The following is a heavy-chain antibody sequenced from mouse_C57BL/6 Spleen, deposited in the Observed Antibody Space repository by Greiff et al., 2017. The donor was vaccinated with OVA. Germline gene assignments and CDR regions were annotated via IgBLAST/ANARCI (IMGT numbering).Heavy chain of an antibody. CDR3: ARDYTTVVAYYYAMDY. Sequence: QVQLQQSGAELVRPGTSVKVSCKASGYAFTNYLIEWVKQRPGQGLEWIGVINPGSGGTNYNEKFKGKATLTADKSSSTAYMQLSSLTSEDSAVYFCARDYTTVVAYYYAMDYWGQGTSVTVSS. CDR1: GYAFTNYL. CDR2: INPGSGGT. D-gene: IGHD1-1*01. V-gene: IGHV1-54*01. J-gene: IGHJ4*01.